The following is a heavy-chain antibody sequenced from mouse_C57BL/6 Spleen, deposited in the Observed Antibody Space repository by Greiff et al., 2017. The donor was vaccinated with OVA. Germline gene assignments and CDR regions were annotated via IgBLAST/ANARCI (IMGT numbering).Heavy chain of an antibody. CDR1: GYTFTSYG. CDR2: IYIGNGYT. Sequence: VQLQQSGAELVRPGSSVKMSCKTSGYTFTSYGINWVKQRPGQGLEWIGYIYIGNGYTEYNEKFKGKATLTSDTSSSTAYMQLSSLTSEDSAIYFCARGSIYYYGSDWYFDVWGTGTTVTVSS. D-gene: IGHD1-1*01. V-gene: IGHV1-58*01. CDR3: ARGSIYYYGSDWYFDV. J-gene: IGHJ1*03.